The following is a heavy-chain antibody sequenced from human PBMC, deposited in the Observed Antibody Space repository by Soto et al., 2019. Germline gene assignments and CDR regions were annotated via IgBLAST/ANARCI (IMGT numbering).Heavy chain of an antibody. CDR3: ATEAAAGSKLYFHX. Sequence: ASVKVSCNVSGYTLTELSMHWVRQAPGKGLEWMGVFDPEDGETIYAKKFQGRVTMTEDTSTETAYMELSSLRSEDTAVYYCATEAAAGSKLYFHXWGQGTLVTVSX. CDR2: FDPEDGET. J-gene: IGHJ4*02. CDR1: GYTLTELS. D-gene: IGHD6-19*01. V-gene: IGHV1-24*01.